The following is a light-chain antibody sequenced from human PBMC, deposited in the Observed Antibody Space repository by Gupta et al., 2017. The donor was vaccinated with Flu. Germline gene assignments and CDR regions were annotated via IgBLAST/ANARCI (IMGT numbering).Light chain of an antibody. CDR1: SSNIGSNT. J-gene: IGLJ3*02. V-gene: IGLV1-44*01. CDR3: AAGDASRGGRM. CDR2: ISN. Sequence: QSVLTQPPSASGTPGQRVTISCSGSSSNIGSNTVNWYQQLPVAAPNLLIYISNQRPSGVPARFSGSKFGTSASLASSGLQSDDAADYYCAAGDASRGGRMFGGGTKLTVL.